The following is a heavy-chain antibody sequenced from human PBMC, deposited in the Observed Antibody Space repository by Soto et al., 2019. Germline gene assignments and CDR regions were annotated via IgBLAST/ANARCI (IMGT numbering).Heavy chain of an antibody. CDR1: GCSISSSSYY. D-gene: IGHD3-22*01. J-gene: IGHJ6*02. CDR3: ARDGYYDSSGFYGMDV. V-gene: IGHV4-39*07. Sequence: SETLPLTCTFSGCSISSSSYYWGWIRQPPGKGLEWIGSIYYSGSTYYNPSLKSRVTISVDTSKNQFSLKLSSVTAEDTAVYYCARDGYYDSSGFYGMDVWGQGTTVTVSS. CDR2: IYYSGST.